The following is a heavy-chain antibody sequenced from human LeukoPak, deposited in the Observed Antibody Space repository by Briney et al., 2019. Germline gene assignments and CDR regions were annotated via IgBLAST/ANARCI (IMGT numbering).Heavy chain of an antibody. D-gene: IGHD3-10*01. J-gene: IGHJ4*02. CDR1: GGSFSGYY. CDR3: ARTYGSGSYQRPRVVGFDY. Sequence: PSETLSLTCAVYGGSFSGYYWSWIRQPPGKGLEWIGEINHSGSTNYNPSLKSRVTISVDTSKNQFSLKLSSVTAADTAVYYCARTYGSGSYQRPRVVGFDYWGQGTLVTVSS. CDR2: INHSGST. V-gene: IGHV4-34*01.